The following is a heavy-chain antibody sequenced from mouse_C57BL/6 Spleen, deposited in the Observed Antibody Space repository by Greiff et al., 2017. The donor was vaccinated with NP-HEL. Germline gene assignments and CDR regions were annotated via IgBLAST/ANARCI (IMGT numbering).Heavy chain of an antibody. CDR3: ARSIYYYGSSYGDY. CDR2: IDPSDSYT. Sequence: VQLQQPGAELVMPGASVKLSCKASGYTFTSYWMHWVKQRPGQGLEWIGEIDPSDSYTNYNQKFKGKSTLTVDKSSSTAYMQLSGLTSEDSAVYYCARSIYYYGSSYGDYWGQGTTLTVSS. CDR1: GYTFTSYW. V-gene: IGHV1-69*01. J-gene: IGHJ2*01. D-gene: IGHD1-1*01.